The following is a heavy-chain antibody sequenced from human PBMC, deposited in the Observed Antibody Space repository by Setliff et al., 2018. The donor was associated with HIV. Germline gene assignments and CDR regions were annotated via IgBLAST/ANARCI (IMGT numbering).Heavy chain of an antibody. D-gene: IGHD4-4*01. V-gene: IGHV4-4*07. CDR3: ARVRRDGNSFDD. J-gene: IGHJ4*02. CDR2: IYDSGST. CDR1: GGSISGFY. Sequence: NPSETLSLTCTVSGGSISGFYWNWIRQSAGKGLQWIGRIYDSGSTKYNPSLKSRVTMSLDTSKNQFSLNLDSVTAADTAVYFCARVRRDGNSFDDWGQGTLVTV.